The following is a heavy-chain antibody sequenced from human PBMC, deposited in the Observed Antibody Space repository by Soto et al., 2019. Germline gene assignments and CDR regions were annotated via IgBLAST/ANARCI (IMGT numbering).Heavy chain of an antibody. V-gene: IGHV4-61*01. CDR2: IYYSGST. J-gene: IGHJ4*02. CDR3: AREGILTGYDY. D-gene: IGHD3-9*01. CDR1: GGSVSSGSYY. Sequence: QVQLQESGPGLVKPSETLSLTCTVSGGSVSSGSYYWSWIRQPPGKGLEWIGYIYYSGSTNYNPSLKSRVTISVDTSKNPFSLTLSSVTAADTAVYYCAREGILTGYDYWGQGTLVTVSS.